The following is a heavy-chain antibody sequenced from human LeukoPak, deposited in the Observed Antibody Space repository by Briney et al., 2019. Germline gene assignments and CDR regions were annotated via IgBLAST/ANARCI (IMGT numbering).Heavy chain of an antibody. CDR2: IYPGDSDT. J-gene: IGHJ6*02. D-gene: IGHD3-22*01. Sequence: GESLKISCRGSGYSFTSYWIGWVRQMPGKGLEWMGIIYPGDSDTRYSPSFQGQVTISADKSISTAYLQWSSLKASDTAMYYCARAYYYDGSGYFSGMDVWGQGTTVTVSS. CDR1: GYSFTSYW. V-gene: IGHV5-51*01. CDR3: ARAYYYDGSGYFSGMDV.